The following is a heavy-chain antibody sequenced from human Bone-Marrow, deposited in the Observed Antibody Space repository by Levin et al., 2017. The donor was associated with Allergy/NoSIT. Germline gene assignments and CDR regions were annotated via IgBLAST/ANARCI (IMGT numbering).Heavy chain of an antibody. D-gene: IGHD6-13*01. CDR3: ARSIAAPDPVYFDY. V-gene: IGHV4-30-2*01. J-gene: IGHJ4*02. CDR1: GGSISSGGYS. CDR2: IYHSGST. Sequence: SETLSLTCAVSGGSISSGGYSWSWIRQPPGKGLEWIGYIYHSGSTYYNPSLKSRVTISVDRSKNQFSLKLSSVTAADTAVYYCARSIAAPDPVYFDYWGQGTLVTVSS.